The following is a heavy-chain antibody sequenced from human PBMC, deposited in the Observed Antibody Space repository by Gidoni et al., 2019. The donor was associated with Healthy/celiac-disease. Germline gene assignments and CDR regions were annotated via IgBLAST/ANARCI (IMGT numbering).Heavy chain of an antibody. V-gene: IGHV5-51*01. CDR2: IYPGDSDT. J-gene: IGHJ4*02. CDR3: ARRAVSNYDILTGFDY. Sequence: EVQLVQSGAEVKKPGESLKISCKGSGYSFTSYWIGWVRQMPGKGLEWMGIIYPGDSDTRYSPSFQGQVTISADKSISTAYLQWSSLKASDTAMYYCARRAVSNYDILTGFDYWGQGTLVTVSS. CDR1: GYSFTSYW. D-gene: IGHD3-9*01.